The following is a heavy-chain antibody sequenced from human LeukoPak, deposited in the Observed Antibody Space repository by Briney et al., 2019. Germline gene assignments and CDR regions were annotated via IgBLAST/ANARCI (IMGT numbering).Heavy chain of an antibody. D-gene: IGHD3-22*01. V-gene: IGHV3-48*01. Sequence: PGGSLRLSCAASGFTFSSYSMNWVRQAPGKGLEWVSYISSSSSTIYYADSVKGRFTISRDNAKNSLYLQMNSLRAEDTAVYYCARDPRGPYHDENYWDQGTLVTVSS. CDR3: ARDPRGPYHDENY. CDR2: ISSSSSTI. J-gene: IGHJ4*02. CDR1: GFTFSSYS.